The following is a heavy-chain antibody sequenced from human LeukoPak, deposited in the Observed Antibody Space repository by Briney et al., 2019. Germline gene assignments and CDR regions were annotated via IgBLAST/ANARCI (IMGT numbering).Heavy chain of an antibody. CDR2: ISLGGDTI. CDR1: AFTFSNYA. CDR3: ARILELTLDY. V-gene: IGHV3-48*02. D-gene: IGHD3-10*01. J-gene: IGHJ4*02. Sequence: GGSLRLSCATSAFTFSNYAMNWVRQAPGKGLEWVSYISLGGDTIYYAGSVRGRFTISRDAAGNSLYLQMNSLRDEDTAVYFCARILELTLDYWGQGTLVTVSS.